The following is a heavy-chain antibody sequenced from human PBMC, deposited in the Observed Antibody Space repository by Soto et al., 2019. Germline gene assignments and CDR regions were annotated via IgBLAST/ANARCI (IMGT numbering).Heavy chain of an antibody. CDR2: ISSSSSYI. D-gene: IGHD2-15*01. J-gene: IGHJ4*02. CDR1: GFTFSSYS. CDR3: ARVSLGYCSGGSCYAHLDY. V-gene: IGHV3-21*01. Sequence: EVQLVESGGGLVKPGGSLRLSCAASGFTFSSYSMNWVRQAPGKGLEWVSSISSSSSYIYYADSVKGRFTISRDNAKNSLYRQMNSLRAEDTAVYYCARVSLGYCSGGSCYAHLDYWGQGTLVTVSS.